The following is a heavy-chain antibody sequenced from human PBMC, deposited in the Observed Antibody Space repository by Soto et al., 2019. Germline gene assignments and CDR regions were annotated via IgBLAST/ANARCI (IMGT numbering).Heavy chain of an antibody. D-gene: IGHD4-17*01. V-gene: IGHV3-73*01. J-gene: IGHJ4*02. CDR3: TRVRLTYGEHFDY. CDR2: IRSKANSYAT. Sequence: PGGSLRLSCAASGCPFSGSAMHWVRQASGKGLEWVGRIRSKANSYATAYGASMEGRFIISRDDSKNTAYLQMNSLKIEDTAVYFCTRVRLTYGEHFDYWGQGTQVTVSS. CDR1: GCPFSGSA.